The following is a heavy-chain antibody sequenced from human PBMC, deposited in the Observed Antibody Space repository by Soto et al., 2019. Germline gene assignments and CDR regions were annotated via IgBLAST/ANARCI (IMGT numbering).Heavy chain of an antibody. CDR3: ARPHGSGSYYVPAY. CDR1: GGSISSSSYY. D-gene: IGHD1-26*01. CDR2: IYYSGST. J-gene: IGHJ4*02. V-gene: IGHV4-39*01. Sequence: PSETLSLTCTVSGGSISSSSYYWGWIRQPPGKGLEWIGSIYYSGSTYYNPSLKSRVTISVDTSKNQFSLKLSSVTAADTAVYYCARPHGSGSYYVPAYWGQGTLVTVSS.